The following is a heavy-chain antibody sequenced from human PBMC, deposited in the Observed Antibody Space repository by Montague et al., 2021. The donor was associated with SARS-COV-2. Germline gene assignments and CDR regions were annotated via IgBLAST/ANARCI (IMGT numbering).Heavy chain of an antibody. CDR2: INNSGST. D-gene: IGHD6-13*01. CDR1: GGSFSGHY. Sequence: SETLSLTCAVYGGSFSGHYWSWIRQPPGKGLEWIGEINNSGSTNYNPSLKSRVTISVDTSKNQFSLKLHSVTAADTAVYYCARGKAAAANNWFDPWGQGTLVTVSS. CDR3: ARGKAAAANNWFDP. V-gene: IGHV4-34*01. J-gene: IGHJ5*02.